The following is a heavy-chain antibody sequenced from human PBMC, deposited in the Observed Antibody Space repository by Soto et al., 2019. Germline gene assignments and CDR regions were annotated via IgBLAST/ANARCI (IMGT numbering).Heavy chain of an antibody. CDR2: IILTSGTP. J-gene: IGHJ4*02. Sequence: ASVKVSCKASGRSFSSAAVSWVRQAPGQGLEWMGEIILTSGTPNYAQRFQGRLTITADEFATTIYMELSSLRSEDTAVYYCAGVAYFDFWTGYFPNEYWGQGTLVTVSS. V-gene: IGHV1-69*13. CDR3: AGVAYFDFWTGYFPNEY. D-gene: IGHD3-3*01. CDR1: GRSFSSAA.